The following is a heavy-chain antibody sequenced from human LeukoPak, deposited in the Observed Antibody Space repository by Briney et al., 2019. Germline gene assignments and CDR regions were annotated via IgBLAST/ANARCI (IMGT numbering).Heavy chain of an antibody. Sequence: SETLSLTCAVYGGSFSGYYWSWIRQPPGRGLEWIGEINHSGSTNYNPSLKSRVTISVDTSKNQFSLKLSSVTAADTAVYYCARHGLWRGSYSRWGQGTLVTVSS. CDR2: INHSGST. V-gene: IGHV4-34*01. CDR1: GGSFSGYY. D-gene: IGHD1-26*01. CDR3: ARHGLWRGSYSR. J-gene: IGHJ4*02.